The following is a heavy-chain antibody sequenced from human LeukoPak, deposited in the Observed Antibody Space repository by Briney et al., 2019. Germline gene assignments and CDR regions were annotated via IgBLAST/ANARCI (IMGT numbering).Heavy chain of an antibody. CDR2: IGIGDDT. CDR3: VRGGIRVSGIDAFDI. Sequence: GGSLRLSCAASGFTFRDYDMHWVHQAPGRGLEWVSAIGIGDDTHYPDSVKGRFTISRENAKNSLYLQMSSLRDGDTAMYYCVRGGIRVSGIDAFDIWGQGTMVTVSS. D-gene: IGHD5/OR15-5a*01. CDR1: GFTFRDYD. V-gene: IGHV3-13*01. J-gene: IGHJ3*02.